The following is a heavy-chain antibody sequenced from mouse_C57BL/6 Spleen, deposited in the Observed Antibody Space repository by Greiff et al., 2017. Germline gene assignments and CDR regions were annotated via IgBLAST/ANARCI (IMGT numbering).Heavy chain of an antibody. CDR3: TLLLRRGYAMGY. CDR1: GFNITDDY. CDR2: IDPENGDT. D-gene: IGHD1-1*01. J-gene: IGHJ4*01. V-gene: IGHV14-4*01. Sequence: EVQLQESGAELVRPGASVKLSCTASGFNITDDYMHWVKQRPEQGLEWIGWIDPENGDTAYASKFQGKATITADTSSNTAYLQLSSLTSEDTAVYYCTLLLRRGYAMGYWGQGTSVTVSS.